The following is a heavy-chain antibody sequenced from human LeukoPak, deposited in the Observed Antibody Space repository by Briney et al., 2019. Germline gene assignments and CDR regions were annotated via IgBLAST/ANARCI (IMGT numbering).Heavy chain of an antibody. J-gene: IGHJ5*02. D-gene: IGHD3-22*01. V-gene: IGHV3-53*01. CDR1: GLTVSSNC. CDR3: ATDFYDST. CDR2: MYSDGTT. Sequence: GGSLRLSCAASGLTVSSNCMTWVRQAPGKGLEWVSVMYSDGTTSYADSVKGRFTISRDSSKNTLYLQMSILRAEDTAVYYCATDFYDSTWGQGTLVTVSS.